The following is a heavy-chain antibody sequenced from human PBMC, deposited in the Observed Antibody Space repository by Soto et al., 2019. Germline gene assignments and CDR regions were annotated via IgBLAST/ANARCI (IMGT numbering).Heavy chain of an antibody. Sequence: ASVKVSCKASGYTFITNAIHWVRQAPGQGLEWMGWINVGNGNTKYSEKFQDRVTISRDTSASIAYMELSSLRSEDTAVYYCARRTVRHFDYWGQGTLVTVS. CDR2: INVGNGNT. J-gene: IGHJ4*02. V-gene: IGHV1-3*01. CDR1: GYTFITNA. CDR3: ARRTVRHFDY. D-gene: IGHD6-6*01.